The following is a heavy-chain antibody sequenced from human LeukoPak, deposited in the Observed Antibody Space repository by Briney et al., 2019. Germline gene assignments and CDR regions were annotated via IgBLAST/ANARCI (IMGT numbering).Heavy chain of an antibody. CDR2: IIPIFGTA. D-gene: IGHD3-3*01. CDR1: GGTFSSYA. Sequence: GASVKVSCKASGGTFSSYAISWVRQAPGLGLEWMGGIIPIFGTANYAQKFQGRVTITADESTSTAYMELSSLRSEDTAVYYCARVYDFWSGYPEWFDPWGQGTLVTVSS. CDR3: ARVYDFWSGYPEWFDP. V-gene: IGHV1-69*13. J-gene: IGHJ5*02.